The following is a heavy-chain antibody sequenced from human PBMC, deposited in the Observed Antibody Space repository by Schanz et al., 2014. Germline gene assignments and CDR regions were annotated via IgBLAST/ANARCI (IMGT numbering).Heavy chain of an antibody. V-gene: IGHV3-23*04. J-gene: IGHJ4*02. Sequence: VQLAESGGGVVQPGGSLRLSCAASGFTVSNSYIHWVRQAPGKGLEWVSRMIGSGSSVFYADSVKGRFTISRDNLKNTVYLQMNSLRAGDTAVYYCAKDGRLPYYGTGSDFDYWGQGTLVAVSS. CDR2: MIGSGSSV. CDR3: AKDGRLPYYGTGSDFDY. D-gene: IGHD3-22*01. CDR1: GFTVSNSY.